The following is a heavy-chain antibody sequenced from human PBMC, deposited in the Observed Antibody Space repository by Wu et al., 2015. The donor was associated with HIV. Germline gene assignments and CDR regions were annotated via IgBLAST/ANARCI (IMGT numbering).Heavy chain of an antibody. CDR1: GGTFSSYA. D-gene: IGHD6-13*01. CDR3: ATPRGAAAGFYYYGMDV. V-gene: IGHV1-69*13. CDR2: IIPIFGTA. J-gene: IGHJ6*02. Sequence: QVQLVQSGAEVKKPGSSVKVSCKASGGTFSSYAISWVRQAPGQGLEWMGRIIPIFGTANYAQKFQGTVTITADESTTTAYMELSSLRSEDTAVYYCATPRGAAAGFYYYGMDVWGQGTTVTVSS.